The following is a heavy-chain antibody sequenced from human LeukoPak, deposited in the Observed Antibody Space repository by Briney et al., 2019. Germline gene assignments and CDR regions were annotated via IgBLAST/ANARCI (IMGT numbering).Heavy chain of an antibody. CDR3: ARDMSSWQQLVLPDY. V-gene: IGHV1-18*01. J-gene: IGHJ4*02. Sequence: ASVKVSCKASGYTFTTYGINWMRQAPGQGLEWMGCISPYNGNTNYAQKLQGRVTMTTDTSTSTAYMELRSLRSDDTAVYYCARDMSSWQQLVLPDYWGQGTLVTVSS. CDR1: GYTFTTYG. CDR2: ISPYNGNT. D-gene: IGHD6-13*01.